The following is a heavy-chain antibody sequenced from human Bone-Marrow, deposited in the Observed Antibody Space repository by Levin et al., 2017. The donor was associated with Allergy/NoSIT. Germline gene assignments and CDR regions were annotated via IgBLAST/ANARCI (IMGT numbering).Heavy chain of an antibody. CDR1: GFTFSDYY. CDR2: ISSSGSTI. V-gene: IGHV3-11*01. D-gene: IGHD3-9*01. CDR3: ARGIEVSDNYYYYGLDV. J-gene: IGHJ6*04. Sequence: GESLKISCAASGFTFSDYYMSWIRQAPGKGLEWVSYISSSGSTIYYVDSLKGRFSISRDNAKHSLYLQMNSLSADDTAVYYCARGIEVSDNYYYYGLDVWGKGTTVTVSS.